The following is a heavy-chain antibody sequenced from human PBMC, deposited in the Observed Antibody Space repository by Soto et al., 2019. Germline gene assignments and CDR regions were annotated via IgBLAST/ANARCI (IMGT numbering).Heavy chain of an antibody. CDR3: AKGISGYSAPLDY. V-gene: IGHV3-23*01. Sequence: GGSLRLPCAASGFTFSSYPMSWFRQAPGKGLEWVPVISVSDGRTYYADSVKGRFTISRDNSKNTLYVQMNSLRAEDTAVYYCAKGISGYSAPLDYWGQGTRVTVSS. D-gene: IGHD6-13*01. CDR2: ISVSDGRT. J-gene: IGHJ4*02. CDR1: GFTFSSYP.